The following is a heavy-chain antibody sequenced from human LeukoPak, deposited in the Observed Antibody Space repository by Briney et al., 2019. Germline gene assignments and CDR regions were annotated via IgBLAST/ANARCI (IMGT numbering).Heavy chain of an antibody. CDR2: ISTSNSYI. V-gene: IGHV3-21*01. CDR3: ARDRPRYCGRTSCPVDY. Sequence: GGSLRLSCAASGFSFSSYNMNWVRLAPGKGLEWVSSISTSNSYIYYADSVKGRFTISRDNAQRSLYLQMNSLTAEDTAVYYCARDRPRYCGRTSCPVDYWGQGILVTVSS. J-gene: IGHJ4*02. CDR1: GFSFSSYN. D-gene: IGHD2-2*01.